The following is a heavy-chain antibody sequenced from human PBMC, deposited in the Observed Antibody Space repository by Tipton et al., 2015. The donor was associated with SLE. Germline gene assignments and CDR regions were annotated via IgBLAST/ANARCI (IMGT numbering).Heavy chain of an antibody. CDR3: ARGRDGYKNY. CDR1: GGSFSGYY. D-gene: IGHD5-24*01. Sequence: TLSLTCAVYGGSFSGYYWSWIRQPAGKGLEWIGYIYTSGSTNYNPSLKSRVTISVDTSKNQFSLKLSSVTAADTAVYYCARGRDGYKNYWGQGTLVTVSS. CDR2: IYTSGST. J-gene: IGHJ4*02. V-gene: IGHV4-4*09.